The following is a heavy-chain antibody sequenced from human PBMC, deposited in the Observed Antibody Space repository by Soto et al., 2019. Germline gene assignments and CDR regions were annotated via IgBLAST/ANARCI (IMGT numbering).Heavy chain of an antibody. Sequence: TLSLTCAVSGGSISSGGYSWSWIRQPPGKGLEWIGYIYHSGSTYYNPSLKSRVTISVDTSKNQFSLKLSSVTAADTAVYYCARVWGGAFDFWGQGTMVTVSS. V-gene: IGHV4-30-2*01. CDR3: ARVWGGAFDF. CDR2: IYHSGST. D-gene: IGHD3-10*01. J-gene: IGHJ3*01. CDR1: GGSISSGGYS.